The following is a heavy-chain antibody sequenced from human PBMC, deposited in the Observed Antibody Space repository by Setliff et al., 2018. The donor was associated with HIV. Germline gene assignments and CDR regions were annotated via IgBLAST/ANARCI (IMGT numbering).Heavy chain of an antibody. CDR1: GGTFSSYA. V-gene: IGHV1-69*10. Sequence: ASVKVSCKASGGTFSSYAITWVRQAPGQGLEWMGGISPIIGNANYAQKSQGRITITADKSTSTAYMELSSLRSEDTAVYYCARDLGSGRRWFDPWGQGTMVTVS. CDR3: ARDLGSGRRWFDP. D-gene: IGHD3-10*01. CDR2: ISPIIGNA. J-gene: IGHJ5*02.